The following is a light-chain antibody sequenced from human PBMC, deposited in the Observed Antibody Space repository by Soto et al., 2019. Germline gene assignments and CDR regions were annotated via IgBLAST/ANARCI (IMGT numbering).Light chain of an antibody. CDR3: QQYKNWWT. Sequence: EIVMTHSPGTLSVSPWEIATLSCGASESVASNLAWYQQKPGQAPRLLIYGASTRATGIPARFSGSGSGTQFTLTISSLQSEDVAVYYCQQYKNWWTFGQGTKVDIK. V-gene: IGKV3D-15*01. CDR1: ESVASN. J-gene: IGKJ1*01. CDR2: GAS.